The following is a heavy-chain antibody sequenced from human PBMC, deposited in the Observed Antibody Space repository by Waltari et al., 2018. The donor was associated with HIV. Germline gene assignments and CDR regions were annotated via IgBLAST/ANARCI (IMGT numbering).Heavy chain of an antibody. D-gene: IGHD2-15*01. CDR2: FDPEQGKT. CDR3: TTEGLYCSGGTCYSRFDP. V-gene: IGHV1-24*01. J-gene: IGHJ5*02. CDR1: GYTLSELS. Sequence: QVPLVQSGAEVKKPGASGTVSCTVSGYTLSELSMHWVRQGPGKGLEGMGVFDPEQGKTIYAYNFHGRVTMTEDASTDTAYMKLISLKFEDTAVYYCTTEGLYCSGGTCYSRFDPWGQGTLVTVAS.